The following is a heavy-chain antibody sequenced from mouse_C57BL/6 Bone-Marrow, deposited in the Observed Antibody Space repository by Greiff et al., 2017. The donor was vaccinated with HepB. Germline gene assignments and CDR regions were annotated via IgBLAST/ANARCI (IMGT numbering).Heavy chain of an antibody. J-gene: IGHJ3*01. CDR3: AKRGLKAWGAF. Sequence: QVQLQESGPGLVAPSQSLSISCTASGYSFTSYGLDWVRQPPGKGLGWLGVIWGDGSKNYNSALMTRLSISKDNSKSQVSVKMNSLQTDETAMYYCAKRGLKAWGAFWGRGTVITVSA. CDR1: GYSFTSYG. CDR2: IWGDGSK. V-gene: IGHV2-9*01.